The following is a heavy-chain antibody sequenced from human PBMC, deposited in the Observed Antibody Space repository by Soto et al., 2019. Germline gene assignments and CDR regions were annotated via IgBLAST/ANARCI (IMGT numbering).Heavy chain of an antibody. CDR3: AREGPPITMIVVVTHLDAFDI. V-gene: IGHV1-18*01. CDR1: GYTFTSYG. J-gene: IGHJ3*02. Sequence: QVQLVQSGAEVKKPGASVKVSCKASGYTFTSYGISWVRQAPGQGLEWMGWISAYNGNTNYAQKLQGRVTMTTDTSTSTAYMELRSLRADDTGVYYGAREGPPITMIVVVTHLDAFDIWGQGTMVTVSS. CDR2: ISAYNGNT. D-gene: IGHD3-22*01.